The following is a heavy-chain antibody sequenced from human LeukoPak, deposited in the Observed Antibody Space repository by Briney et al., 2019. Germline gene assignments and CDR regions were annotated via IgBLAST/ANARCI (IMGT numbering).Heavy chain of an antibody. CDR1: GYTFTGYY. Sequence: ASVKVPCKASGYTFTGYYMHWVRQAPGQGLEWMGWINPNSGGTNYAQKFQGRVTMTRDTSISTAYMELSRLRSDDTAVYYCARSPLTVTAFDFWGQGTLVTVSS. D-gene: IGHD2-21*02. CDR3: ARSPLTVTAFDF. CDR2: INPNSGGT. V-gene: IGHV1-2*02. J-gene: IGHJ4*02.